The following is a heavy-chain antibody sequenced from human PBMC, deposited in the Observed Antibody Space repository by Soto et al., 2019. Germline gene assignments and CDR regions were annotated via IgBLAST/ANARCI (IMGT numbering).Heavy chain of an antibody. CDR1: GYTFTDYA. Sequence: QVQLVQSGAEVKKPGASVKVSCKTSGYTFTDYAMHWVRQAPGQRLEWMGWISAGSGYTKYSQKFQGRVTITRDTSASTAYMELSSLTSEDTAVYYCARDRGYSGYDITNYWGQGTLVTVSS. D-gene: IGHD5-12*01. J-gene: IGHJ4*02. CDR2: ISAGSGYT. CDR3: ARDRGYSGYDITNY. V-gene: IGHV1-3*01.